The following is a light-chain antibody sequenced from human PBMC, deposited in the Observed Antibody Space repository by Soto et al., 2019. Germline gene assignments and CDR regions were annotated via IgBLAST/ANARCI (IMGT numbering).Light chain of an antibody. V-gene: IGLV1-40*01. CDR3: QSYESSLSVV. J-gene: IGLJ2*01. CDR1: SSNIGAGYD. CDR2: GNS. Sequence: QSVLTQPPSVSGAPGQRVTLSCTGSSSNIGAGYDVHWYQQLPGTAPKLLIYGNSNRPSGVPDRFSGSKSGTSASLAITGLQAEDEADYYCQSYESSLSVVFGGGTKVTVL.